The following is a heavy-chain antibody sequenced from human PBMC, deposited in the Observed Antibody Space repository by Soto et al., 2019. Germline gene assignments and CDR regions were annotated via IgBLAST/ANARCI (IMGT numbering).Heavy chain of an antibody. CDR3: ARDGLLYCTNGVCYPSDGMNDAFDI. J-gene: IGHJ3*02. Sequence: GGSLRLSCAASGFTFSSYAMHWVRQAPGKGLEWVAVISYDGSNKYYADSVKGRFTISRDNSKNTLYLQMNSLRAEDTAVYYCARDGLLYCTNGVCYPSDGMNDAFDIWGQGTMVTVSS. V-gene: IGHV3-30-3*01. D-gene: IGHD2-8*01. CDR1: GFTFSSYA. CDR2: ISYDGSNK.